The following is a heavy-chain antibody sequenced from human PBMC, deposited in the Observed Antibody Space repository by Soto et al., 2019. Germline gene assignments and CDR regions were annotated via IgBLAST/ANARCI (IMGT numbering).Heavy chain of an antibody. J-gene: IGHJ6*02. CDR2: IIPLFGTT. Sequence: QVKLVQSRAEVKKPGSSVRVSCKASEGTFNSYVVSWVRQAPGQGLQLMGGIIPLFGTTNYAHQLEGRVTVTADTATTTANMELSGLRPGATAVYYCARGHTIFESSERDYRCGVDVLGQGTAVIVSS. D-gene: IGHD3-3*01. V-gene: IGHV1-69*06. CDR3: ARGHTIFESSERDYRCGVDV. CDR1: EGTFNSYV.